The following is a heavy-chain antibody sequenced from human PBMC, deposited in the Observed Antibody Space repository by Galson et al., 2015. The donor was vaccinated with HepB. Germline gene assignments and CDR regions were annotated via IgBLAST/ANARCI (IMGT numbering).Heavy chain of an antibody. CDR3: STLWVDTFDI. J-gene: IGHJ3*02. V-gene: IGHV3-30*03. CDR2: ISYHGSNK. CDR1: GFTFSTYG. D-gene: IGHD2-15*01. Sequence: SLRLSCAASGFTFSTYGMHWVRQAPGKGLEWVAVISYHGSNKFYADSVKGRFTISRDNSKNTLYLQMNSLRAEDTAVYYCSTLWVDTFDIWGQGTRVTVS.